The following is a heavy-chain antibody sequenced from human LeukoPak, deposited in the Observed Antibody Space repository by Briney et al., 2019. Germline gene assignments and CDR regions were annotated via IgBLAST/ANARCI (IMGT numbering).Heavy chain of an antibody. CDR3: ARDGEYSGSAFDI. V-gene: IGHV4-30-4*01. J-gene: IGHJ3*02. D-gene: IGHD5-12*01. CDR1: GGSISSGDYY. CDR2: IYYSGST. Sequence: SETLSLTCTVSGGSISSGDYYWSWIRQPPGKGREWIGYIYYSGSTYYNPSLKSRVTISVDTSKNQFSLKLSSVTAADTAVYYCARDGEYSGSAFDIWGQGTMVTVSS.